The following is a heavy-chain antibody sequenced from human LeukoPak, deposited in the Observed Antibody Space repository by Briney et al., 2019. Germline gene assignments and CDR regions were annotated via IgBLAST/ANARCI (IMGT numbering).Heavy chain of an antibody. CDR3: ARIAVAAFDP. CDR2: MNPNSGNT. V-gene: IGHV1-8*03. Sequence: ASVKVSCKASGYTFTSYYMHWVRQATGQGLEWMGWMNPNSGNTGYAQKFQGRVTITRNTSISTAYMELSSLRSEDTAVYYCARIAVAAFDPWGQGTLVTVSS. J-gene: IGHJ5*02. CDR1: GYTFTSYY. D-gene: IGHD6-19*01.